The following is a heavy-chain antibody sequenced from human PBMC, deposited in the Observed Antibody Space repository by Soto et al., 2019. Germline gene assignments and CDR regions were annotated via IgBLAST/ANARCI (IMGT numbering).Heavy chain of an antibody. CDR1: GGSFSGYY. J-gene: IGHJ6*02. D-gene: IGHD3-10*01. CDR3: ARFSPLSYGSGSYRASYGMDV. Sequence: QVQLQQWGAGLLKPSETLSLTCAVYGGSFSGYYWSWIRQPPGKGLEWIGEINHSGSTNYNPSLKSRVTISVDTSKNQFSLKLSSVTAADTAVYYCARFSPLSYGSGSYRASYGMDVWGQGTTVTVSS. CDR2: INHSGST. V-gene: IGHV4-34*01.